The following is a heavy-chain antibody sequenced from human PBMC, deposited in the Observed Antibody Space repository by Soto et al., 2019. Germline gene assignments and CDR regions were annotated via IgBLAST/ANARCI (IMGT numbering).Heavy chain of an antibody. CDR1: GFTFSSYA. Sequence: HPGGSLRLSCAASGFTFSSYAMSWVRQAPGKGLEWVSAITTNGGGTHDADSVKGRFTISRDNSKNTLYLQMNSLRAEDTAVYYCAKDSVEQWLAYFDYWGQGTLVTVSS. J-gene: IGHJ4*02. CDR2: ITTNGGGT. V-gene: IGHV3-23*01. D-gene: IGHD6-19*01. CDR3: AKDSVEQWLAYFDY.